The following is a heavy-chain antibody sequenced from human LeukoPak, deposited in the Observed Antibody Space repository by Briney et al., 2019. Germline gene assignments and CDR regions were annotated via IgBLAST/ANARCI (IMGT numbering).Heavy chain of an antibody. V-gene: IGHV3-48*01. D-gene: IGHD2-8*02. CDR3: ARDANTGFPPGGYY. J-gene: IGHJ4*02. Sequence: GGSLRLSCAASGFTFRSYSMNWVRQAPGMGLEWVSYISSSSSTIYYADSVKGRFIISRDNAKNSLYLQMNSLRVEDTAVYYCARDANTGFPPGGYYWGQGTLVTVSS. CDR1: GFTFRSYS. CDR2: ISSSSSTI.